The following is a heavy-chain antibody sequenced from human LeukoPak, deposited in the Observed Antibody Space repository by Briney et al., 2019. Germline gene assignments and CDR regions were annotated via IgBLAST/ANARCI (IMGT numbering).Heavy chain of an antibody. CDR1: GYTLTELA. J-gene: IGHJ5*02. D-gene: IGHD3-22*01. CDR2: FDPEDGET. CDR3: ASGYYYDSSGYNWFDP. Sequence: ASVKVSCKVSGYTLTELAMHWVRQAPGKGLEWMGGFDPEDGETIYAQKFQDRVTITRDRSISTAYMELSSLRSEDTAMYYCASGYYYDSSGYNWFDPWGQGTLVTVSS. V-gene: IGHV1-24*01.